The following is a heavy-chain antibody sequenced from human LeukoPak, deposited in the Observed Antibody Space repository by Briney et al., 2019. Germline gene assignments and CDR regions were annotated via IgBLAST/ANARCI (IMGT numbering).Heavy chain of an antibody. D-gene: IGHD5-24*01. Sequence: SETLSLTCTVSGDSISLYYWNWIRQPPGKGLEWIGDISYSGSTKYIPSLKSRVSISVDTSKNQFFLKLTSVTAADTAMYYCARHGDGYDDTLDIWGQGTMVTVSS. CDR3: ARHGDGYDDTLDI. CDR2: ISYSGST. V-gene: IGHV4-59*08. J-gene: IGHJ3*02. CDR1: GDSISLYY.